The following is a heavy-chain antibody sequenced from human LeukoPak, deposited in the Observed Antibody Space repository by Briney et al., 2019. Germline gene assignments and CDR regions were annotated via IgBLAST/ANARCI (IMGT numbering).Heavy chain of an antibody. CDR1: VFTFGSHV. CDR3: AREERDSSRWTFLDN. CDR2: IWFDGSNK. J-gene: IGHJ4*02. V-gene: IGHV3-33*01. D-gene: IGHD6-19*01. Sequence: PGRSLRLSCAASVFTFGSHVMNWVRQAPGKGPEWVAVIWFDGSNKYYADSVKGRFTISRDNSNNTLYLQMDSLRAEDTAVYSCAREERDSSRWTFLDNWGQGTLVTVSS.